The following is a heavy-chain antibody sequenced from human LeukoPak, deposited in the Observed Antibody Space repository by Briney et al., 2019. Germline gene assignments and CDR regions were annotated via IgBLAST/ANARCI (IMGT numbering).Heavy chain of an antibody. D-gene: IGHD2-2*01. J-gene: IGHJ4*02. V-gene: IGHV1-69*06. CDR1: GGTFSSYA. CDR3: AGTPTRDCSSTSCYQFDY. CDR2: IIPIFGTA. Sequence: SVKVSCKASGGTFSSYAISWVRQAPGQGLEWMGGIIPIFGTANYAQKFQGRVTITADKSTSTAYMELSSLRSEDTAVYYCAGTPTRDCSSTSCYQFDYWGQGTLATVSS.